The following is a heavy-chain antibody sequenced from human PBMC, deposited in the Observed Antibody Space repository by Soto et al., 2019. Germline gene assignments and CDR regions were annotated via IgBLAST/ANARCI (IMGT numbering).Heavy chain of an antibody. V-gene: IGHV3-23*01. D-gene: IGHD6-19*01. CDR2: ISGSGGST. Sequence: GSLRLSCSASVFPFISYSMSWVRQAPGKGLEWVSAISGSGGSTYYADSVKGRFTISRDNSKNTLYLQMNSLRAEDTAVYYCAKSFVAGPVDYWGQGTLVTVSS. J-gene: IGHJ4*02. CDR1: VFPFISYS. CDR3: AKSFVAGPVDY.